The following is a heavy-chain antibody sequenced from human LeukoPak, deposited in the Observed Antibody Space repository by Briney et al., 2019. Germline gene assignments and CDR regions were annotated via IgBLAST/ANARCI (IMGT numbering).Heavy chain of an antibody. Sequence: ASVKVSCKASGYTFTGYYMHWVRQAPGQGLEWMGWINPNSGGTNYAQKFQGRVTMTRGTSISTAYMELSRLRSDDTAVYYCAREPGIAVAVHYYYGMDVWGQGTTVTVSS. V-gene: IGHV1-2*02. D-gene: IGHD6-19*01. J-gene: IGHJ6*02. CDR1: GYTFTGYY. CDR2: INPNSGGT. CDR3: AREPGIAVAVHYYYGMDV.